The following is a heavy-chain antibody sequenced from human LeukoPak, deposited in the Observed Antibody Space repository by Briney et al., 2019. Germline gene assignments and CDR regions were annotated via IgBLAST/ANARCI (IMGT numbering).Heavy chain of an antibody. D-gene: IGHD1-1*01. CDR1: GGSFSSYY. CDR2: INHRGDA. J-gene: IGHJ4*03. Sequence: SETLSLTCAVYGGSFSSYYWSWIRQSPGKGLEWIAEINHRGDANYNASVKSRVTISVDTSKNQFSLKLTSLTAADTAVYFCARGPTISETGYIDSWGQGTLVTVSS. CDR3: ARGPTISETGYIDS. V-gene: IGHV4-34*01.